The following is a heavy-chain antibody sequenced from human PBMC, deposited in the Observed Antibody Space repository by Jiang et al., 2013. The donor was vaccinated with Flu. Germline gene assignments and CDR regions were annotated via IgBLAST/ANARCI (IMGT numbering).Heavy chain of an antibody. V-gene: IGHV4-34*01. CDR3: ARGPYYDFWSGYYQGWFDP. Sequence: KSRVTISVDTSKNQFSLKLSSVTAADTAVYYCARGPYYDFWSGYYQGWFDPWGQGTLVTVSS. D-gene: IGHD3-3*01. J-gene: IGHJ5*02.